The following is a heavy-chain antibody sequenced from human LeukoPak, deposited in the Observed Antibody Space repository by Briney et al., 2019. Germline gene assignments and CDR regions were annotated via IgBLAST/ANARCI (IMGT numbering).Heavy chain of an antibody. CDR3: ARPHGDYYNWFDP. CDR2: INPNSGDT. V-gene: IGHV1-2*02. Sequence: VASVMVSCKASGYTFTHYYIHWVRQAPGQGLEWMGWINPNSGDTNYAQKFQDRVTLTRDTSITTAYMELTNLRSDDTAVYYCARPHGDYYNWFDPWGQGTLVTVSS. CDR1: GYTFTHYY. D-gene: IGHD4-17*01. J-gene: IGHJ5*02.